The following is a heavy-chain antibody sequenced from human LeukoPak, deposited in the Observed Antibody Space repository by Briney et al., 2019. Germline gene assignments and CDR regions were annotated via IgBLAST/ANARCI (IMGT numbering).Heavy chain of an antibody. V-gene: IGHV3-7*01. CDR3: ARERWATAAGTGYYYYMDV. J-gene: IGHJ6*03. D-gene: IGHD6-13*01. CDR2: IKQDGSEK. Sequence: GGSLRLSCAASGFTFSSYWMSWVRQAPGKGLEWVANIKQDGSEKYYMDSVKGRFTISRDNAKNSLYLQMNSLRAEDTAVYYCARERWATAAGTGYYYYMDVWGKGTTVTVSS. CDR1: GFTFSSYW.